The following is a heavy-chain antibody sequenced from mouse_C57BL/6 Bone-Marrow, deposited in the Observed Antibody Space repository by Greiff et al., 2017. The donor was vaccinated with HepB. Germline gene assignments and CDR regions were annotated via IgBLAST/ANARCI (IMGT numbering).Heavy chain of an antibody. CDR2: IDPNSGGT. V-gene: IGHV1-72*01. J-gene: IGHJ2*01. D-gene: IGHD1-1*01. Sequence: VQLQESGAELVKPGASVKLSCKASGYTFTSYWMHWVKQRPGRGLGWMGRIDPNSGGTKYNEKFKSKATLTVDKPSSTAYMQLSSLTSEDSAVYYCASITTGFDYWGQGTTLTVSS. CDR3: ASITTGFDY. CDR1: GYTFTSYW.